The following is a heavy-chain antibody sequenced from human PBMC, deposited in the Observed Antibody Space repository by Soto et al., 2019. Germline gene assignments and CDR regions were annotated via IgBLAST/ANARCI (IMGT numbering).Heavy chain of an antibody. V-gene: IGHV4-34*01. CDR2: INHSGSN. D-gene: IGHD3-10*01. Sequence: QVQLQQWGAGLLKPSETLSLTCAVYGGSFSGYYWSWIRQPPGKGLEWIGEINHSGSNNYNPSLKSRVTISVGTSKTQFSLKLSSVTAADTAVYYCARERGVLLWFGEPWFDPWGQGTLVTVSS. CDR3: ARERGVLLWFGEPWFDP. J-gene: IGHJ5*02. CDR1: GGSFSGYY.